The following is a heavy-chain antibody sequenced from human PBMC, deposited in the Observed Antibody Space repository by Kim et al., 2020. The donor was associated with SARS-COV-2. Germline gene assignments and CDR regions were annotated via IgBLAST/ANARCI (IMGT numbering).Heavy chain of an antibody. CDR1: GFTFSSYS. J-gene: IGHJ4*02. CDR2: ISSSSSYI. V-gene: IGHV3-21*01. D-gene: IGHD3-22*01. Sequence: GGSLRLSCAASGFTFSSYSMNWVRQAPGKGLEWVSSISSSSSYIYYADSVKGRFTISRDNAKNSLYLQMNSLRAEDTAVYYCARDITMIVVGEYYFDYWGQGTLVTVSS. CDR3: ARDITMIVVGEYYFDY.